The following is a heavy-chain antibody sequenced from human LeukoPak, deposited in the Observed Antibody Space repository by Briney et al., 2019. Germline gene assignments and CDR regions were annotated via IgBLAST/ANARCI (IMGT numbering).Heavy chain of an antibody. V-gene: IGHV1-2*02. J-gene: IGHJ4*02. CDR1: GYTFTVYY. D-gene: IGHD5-24*01. CDR2: INSNSGGT. CDR3: ASVEMATINW. Sequence: ASVTVSFKASGYTFTVYYMHWVRQAPGQGLEWMGWINSNSGGTNYAQEFRGRVTMTRDTSISTAYMELSSLRSDDTAVYYCASVEMATINWWGQGTLVTVSS.